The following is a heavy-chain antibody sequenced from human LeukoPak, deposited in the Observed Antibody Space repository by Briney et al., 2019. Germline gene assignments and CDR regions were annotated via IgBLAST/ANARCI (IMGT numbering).Heavy chain of an antibody. D-gene: IGHD5-12*01. CDR2: ISPSGDST. CDR3: ARAFSRYAPNDY. CDR1: GYTFTSYY. J-gene: IGHJ4*02. V-gene: IGHV1-46*01. Sequence: ASVKVSCKASGYTFTSYYVHWVRQAPGQGLEWMGIISPSGDSTTYAQKFQGRVTMSRDTSTSTVSMELSSLRSEDTAVYYCARAFSRYAPNDYWGQGTLVTVSS.